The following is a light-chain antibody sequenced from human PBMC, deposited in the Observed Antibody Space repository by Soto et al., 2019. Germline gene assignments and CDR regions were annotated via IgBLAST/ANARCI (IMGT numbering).Light chain of an antibody. V-gene: IGLV1-40*01. CDR1: SSNIGAGYD. Sequence: QSVLTQPPSGSGATGQRVSICCRGRSSNIGAGYDVHWYQQLPGTAPKLLIYGNSNRPSGVPDRFSGSKSGTSASLAITGLQAEDEADYYCQSYDSSLSGYVFGTGTKVTVL. J-gene: IGLJ1*01. CDR3: QSYDSSLSGYV. CDR2: GNS.